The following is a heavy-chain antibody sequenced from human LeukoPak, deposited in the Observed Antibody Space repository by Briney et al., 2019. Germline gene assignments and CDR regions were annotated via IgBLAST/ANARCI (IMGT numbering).Heavy chain of an antibody. CDR3: AKTYYYDSSGYGDAFDI. V-gene: IGHV1-69*01. J-gene: IGHJ3*02. CDR2: IIPIFGTA. Sequence: SVKVSCKASGGPFSSYAISWVRQAPGQGLEWMGGIIPIFGTANYAQKFQGRVTITADESTSTAYMELSSLRSEDTAVYYCAKTYYYDSSGYGDAFDIWGQGTMVTVSS. CDR1: GGPFSSYA. D-gene: IGHD3-22*01.